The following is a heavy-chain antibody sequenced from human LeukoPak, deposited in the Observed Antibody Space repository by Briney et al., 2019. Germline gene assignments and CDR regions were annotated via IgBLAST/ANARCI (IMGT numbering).Heavy chain of an antibody. D-gene: IGHD4-17*01. CDR1: GFTFSSYA. Sequence: GGSLRLSCAASGFTFSSYAMIWLRQAPGKGLECLSAISGSGGSTYYADSVKGRFTISKDNSKNTLYLQMNSLRAEDTAVYYCAKVNGDYGRNWFDPWGQGTLVTVSS. CDR2: ISGSGGST. J-gene: IGHJ5*02. V-gene: IGHV3-23*01. CDR3: AKVNGDYGRNWFDP.